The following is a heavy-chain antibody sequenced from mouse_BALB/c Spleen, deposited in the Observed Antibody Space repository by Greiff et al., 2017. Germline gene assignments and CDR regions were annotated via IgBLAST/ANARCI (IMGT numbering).Heavy chain of an antibody. CDR2: IYPGDGDT. Sequence: VQLQQSGPELVKPGASVKISCKASGYAFSSSWMNWVQQRPGQGLEWIGRIYPGDGDTNYNGKFKGKATLTADKSSSTAYMQLSSLTSVDSAVYFCARGGTTAYWYFDVWGAGTTVTVSS. D-gene: IGHD1-2*01. V-gene: IGHV1-82*01. CDR1: GYAFSSSW. J-gene: IGHJ1*01. CDR3: ARGGTTAYWYFDV.